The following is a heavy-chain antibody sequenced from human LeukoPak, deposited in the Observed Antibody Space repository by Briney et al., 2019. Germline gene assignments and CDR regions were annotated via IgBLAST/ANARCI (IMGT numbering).Heavy chain of an antibody. CDR1: GFTFSSYW. J-gene: IGHJ4*02. CDR2: INSDGSRT. Sequence: GGSLRLSCAASGFTFSSYWMHWVRQAPGKGLVWVSRINSDGSRTNYADSVKGRFTISRDNAKNSLYLQMSSLRDEDTAVYYCARFPSGLQAFDYWGQGTLVTVSS. CDR3: ARFPSGLQAFDY. V-gene: IGHV3-74*01. D-gene: IGHD5-24*01.